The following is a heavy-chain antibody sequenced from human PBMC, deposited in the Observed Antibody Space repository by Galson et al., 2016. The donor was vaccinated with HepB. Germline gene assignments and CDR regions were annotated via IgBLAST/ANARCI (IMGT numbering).Heavy chain of an antibody. V-gene: IGHV3-21*01. CDR3: ARSNDYGDYYFDY. CDR1: GFTFSSYS. Sequence: SLRLSCAASGFTFSSYSMNWVRQAPGKGLERVSSISSSSSYIYYADSVKGRFTISRDNAKNSLYLQMNSLRAEDTAAYYCARSNDYGDYYFDYWGQGTLVTVSS. D-gene: IGHD4-17*01. CDR2: ISSSSSYI. J-gene: IGHJ4*02.